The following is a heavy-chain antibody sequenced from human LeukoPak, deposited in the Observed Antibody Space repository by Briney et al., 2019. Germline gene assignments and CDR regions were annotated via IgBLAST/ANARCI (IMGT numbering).Heavy chain of an antibody. CDR2: INDSGRT. V-gene: IGHV4-34*01. J-gene: IGHJ4*02. CDR1: GESFRDFF. CDR3: ARGQGGGSWGFDY. Sequence: SETLSLTCAVYGESFRDFFWTWVRQTPNKRLEWIGEINDSGRTNYNPSLKSRVTMSIDTSNNQFSLHLASATAADTAVYYCARGQGGGSWGFDYWGQGTLVTVSS. D-gene: IGHD2-15*01.